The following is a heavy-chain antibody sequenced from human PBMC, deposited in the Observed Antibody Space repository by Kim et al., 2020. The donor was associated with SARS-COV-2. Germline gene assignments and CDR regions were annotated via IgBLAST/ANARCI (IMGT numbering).Heavy chain of an antibody. CDR1: GYTFTTYY. V-gene: IGHV1-46*01. J-gene: IGHJ4*02. CDR2: INPSGDST. D-gene: IGHD1-26*01. CDR3: AKEKRVGATHFYN. Sequence: ASVKVSCKASGYTFTTYYMHWVRQAPGQGLEWMGIINPSGDSTTYAQKFQGRAILTRDTSTSTVYMELSSLKSEDTAVYYCAKEKRVGATHFYNWGQGTL.